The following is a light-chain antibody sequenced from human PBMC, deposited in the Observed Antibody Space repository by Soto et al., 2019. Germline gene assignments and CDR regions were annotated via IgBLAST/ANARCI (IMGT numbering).Light chain of an antibody. CDR2: AAS. V-gene: IGKV1-16*01. Sequence: DIQMTQSPSSLSASVGDRITITCRASQAIANYLAWYQQKPGQAPKSLIAAASTLQSGVPSRFSGSGYGTDFTLTISCQQPEDFASYYCQQYHDFPITCGQGTRMDIK. J-gene: IGKJ5*01. CDR1: QAIANY. CDR3: QQYHDFPIT.